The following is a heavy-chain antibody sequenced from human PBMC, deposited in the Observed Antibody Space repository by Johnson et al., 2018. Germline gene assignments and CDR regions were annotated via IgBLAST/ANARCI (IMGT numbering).Heavy chain of an antibody. D-gene: IGHD3-22*01. CDR2: ISWDSGSI. CDR3: AKALYDYDSSEGDAFDI. Sequence: VQLVQSGGGLVQPGRSLRLSCAASGFTFDDYAMHWVRQAPGKGLEWVSGISWDSGSIGYADSVKGRLTISRDNAKNSLSPQMNSMRAEDTALYYCAKALYDYDSSEGDAFDIWGQGTMVTVSS. CDR1: GFTFDDYA. J-gene: IGHJ3*02. V-gene: IGHV3-9*01.